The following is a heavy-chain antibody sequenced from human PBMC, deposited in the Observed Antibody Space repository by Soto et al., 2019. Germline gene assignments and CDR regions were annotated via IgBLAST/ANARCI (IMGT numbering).Heavy chain of an antibody. D-gene: IGHD3-9*01. CDR2: IWYDGSNK. V-gene: IGHV3-33*01. Sequence: PGGSLRLSCAASGFTFSSYGMHWVRQAPGKGLEWVAVIWYDGSNKYYADSVKGRFTISRDNSKNTLYLQMNSLRAEDTAVYYCARGSDMKTFGGNHYYLDVWSKGTSV. J-gene: IGHJ6*03. CDR1: GFTFSSYG. CDR3: ARGSDMKTFGGNHYYLDV.